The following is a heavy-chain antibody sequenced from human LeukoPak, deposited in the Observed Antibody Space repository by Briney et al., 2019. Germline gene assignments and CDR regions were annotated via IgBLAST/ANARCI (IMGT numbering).Heavy chain of an antibody. J-gene: IGHJ4*02. Sequence: ASVKVSCKASGYTFTDYYMHWVRQAPGQGLEWMGWINPNSGGTKYAQKFQSRVTMTRDTSISTAYMELSSLTSDDTALYYCATDGAVAGTAYPEYWGQGTLVTVSS. D-gene: IGHD6-19*01. CDR3: ATDGAVAGTAYPEY. CDR2: INPNSGGT. CDR1: GYTFTDYY. V-gene: IGHV1-2*02.